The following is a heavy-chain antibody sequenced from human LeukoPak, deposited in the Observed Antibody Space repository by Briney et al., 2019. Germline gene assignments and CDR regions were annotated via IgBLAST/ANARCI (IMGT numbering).Heavy chain of an antibody. CDR2: IYPGDSDT. J-gene: IGHJ3*02. V-gene: IGHV5-51*01. D-gene: IGHD2-15*01. Sequence: GESLKISCTGSGYSFTSYRIAWVRQMPGKGLEWMGIIYPGDSDTRYSPSLQGQVTISADKSISTAYLQWNNLKASDTAMYYCAGQDIVVVATATRAFDIWGQGTMVTVSS. CDR3: AGQDIVVVATATRAFDI. CDR1: GYSFTSYR.